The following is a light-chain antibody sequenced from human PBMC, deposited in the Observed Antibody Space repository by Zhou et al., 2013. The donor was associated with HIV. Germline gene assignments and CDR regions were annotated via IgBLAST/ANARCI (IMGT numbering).Light chain of an antibody. J-gene: IGKJ4*01. CDR2: GAS. V-gene: IGKV3-20*01. CDR3: QQYGNSFS. Sequence: VLTQSPAILSLSLGERATLSCRASQSVSTYLAWYQQKPGQAPRLLIYGASSRATGIPDRFSGSGSGTDFTLTISRLEPEDFAVYYCQQYGNSFSFGGGTKVEIK. CDR1: QSVSTY.